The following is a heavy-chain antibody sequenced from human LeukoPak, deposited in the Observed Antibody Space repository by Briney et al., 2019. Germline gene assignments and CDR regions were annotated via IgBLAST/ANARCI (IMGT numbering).Heavy chain of an antibody. Sequence: SETLSLTCAVYGGSFSGYYWSWIRQPPGKGLEWIGEITHSGSTNYNPSLKSRVTISVDTSKNQFSLKLSSVTAADTAVYYCARAGGYSKTEFAPGGQEPLVTVPS. CDR2: ITHSGST. CDR3: ARAGGYSKTEFAP. CDR1: GGSFSGYY. D-gene: IGHD4-11*01. J-gene: IGHJ5*02. V-gene: IGHV4-34*01.